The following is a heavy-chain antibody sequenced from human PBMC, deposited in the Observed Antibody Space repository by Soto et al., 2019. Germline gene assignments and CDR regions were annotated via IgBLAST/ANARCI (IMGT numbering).Heavy chain of an antibody. J-gene: IGHJ5*02. V-gene: IGHV1-58*01. D-gene: IGHD2-15*01. Sequence: SVKVSCKASGFTFTSSAVQWVRQARGQRLEWMGWIVVSSGNTNYAQKFQGRVTITADKSTSTAYMELSSLRSEDTAVYYCARDPGYCSGGSCYYSWFDPWGQGTLVTVS. CDR3: ARDPGYCSGGSCYYSWFDP. CDR1: GFTFTSSA. CDR2: IVVSSGNT.